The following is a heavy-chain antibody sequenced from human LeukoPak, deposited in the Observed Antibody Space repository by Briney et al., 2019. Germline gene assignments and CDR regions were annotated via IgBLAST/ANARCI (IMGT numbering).Heavy chain of an antibody. Sequence: GGSLRLSCAASGFTFSSYGMHWVRQAPGKGLEWVAVKSYDGSNKCYADSVKGRFTISRDNSKNTLYLQMNSLRAEDTAVYYCTTMIVVVIPPEGMDVWGQGTTVTVSS. J-gene: IGHJ6*02. CDR3: TTMIVVVIPPEGMDV. V-gene: IGHV3-30*03. D-gene: IGHD3-22*01. CDR1: GFTFSSYG. CDR2: KSYDGSNK.